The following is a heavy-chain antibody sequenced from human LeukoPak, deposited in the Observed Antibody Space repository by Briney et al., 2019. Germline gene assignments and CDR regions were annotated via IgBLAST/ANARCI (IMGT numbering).Heavy chain of an antibody. Sequence: GGSLRLSCAASGFTFSSYAMSWVRQAPGKGLEWVSAISGSGGSTYYADSVKGRFTISRDNSKNTLYLQMNSLRAEDTAVYYCAKAIVVVTASTSTDYWGQGTLVTVSS. V-gene: IGHV3-23*01. D-gene: IGHD2-21*02. J-gene: IGHJ4*02. CDR1: GFTFSSYA. CDR3: AKAIVVVTASTSTDY. CDR2: ISGSGGST.